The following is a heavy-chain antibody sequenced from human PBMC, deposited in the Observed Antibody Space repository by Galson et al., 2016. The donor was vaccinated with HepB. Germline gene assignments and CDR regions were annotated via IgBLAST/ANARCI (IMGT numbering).Heavy chain of an antibody. CDR3: ARAEDCFGDCPQKYYLDY. J-gene: IGHJ4*02. V-gene: IGHV3-21*01. D-gene: IGHD2-21*02. CDR2: TDSTSRYI. Sequence: SLRLSCAASGFTFSTYSMNWVRLAPGKGLEWVSSTDSTSRYIYYADSVRGRFTISRDNAQTSLYLQMNSLRAEDTALYYCARAEDCFGDCPQKYYLDYWGRGTLVTVSS. CDR1: GFTFSTYS.